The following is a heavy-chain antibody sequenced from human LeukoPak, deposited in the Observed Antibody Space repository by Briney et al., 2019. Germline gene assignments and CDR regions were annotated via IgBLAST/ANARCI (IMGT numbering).Heavy chain of an antibody. CDR1: GFTFNSYN. D-gene: IGHD3-16*02. V-gene: IGHV3-21*01. CDR3: VRDRALDY. CDR2: ISSSSSYM. J-gene: IGHJ4*02. Sequence: GGCLRLSCVASGFTFNSYNMKWVRQAPGKGLEWVSSISSSSSYMYSADSVEGRFTISRDNAKNSLYLHMNSLRVEDTAVYYCVRDRALDYWGQGTLVTVSS.